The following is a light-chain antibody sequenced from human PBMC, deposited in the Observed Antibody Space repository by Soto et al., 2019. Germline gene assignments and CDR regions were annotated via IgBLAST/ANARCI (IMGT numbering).Light chain of an antibody. Sequence: QSLLTQPASVSGSPGQSITISCSGTSSDVGGYKYVSWYQQHPGKAPKLMIYEVGNRPSGVSQRFSGSKSGNTASLTIFGLQAEDEAEYYCSSYTSSSTLVFGGGTKLTVL. CDR2: EVG. CDR1: SSDVGGYKY. J-gene: IGLJ3*02. V-gene: IGLV2-14*01. CDR3: SSYTSSSTLV.